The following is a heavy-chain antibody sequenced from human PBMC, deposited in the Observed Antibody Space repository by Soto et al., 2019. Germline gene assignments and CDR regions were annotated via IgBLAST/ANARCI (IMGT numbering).Heavy chain of an antibody. V-gene: IGHV4-34*01. CDR1: GGSFSGYY. J-gene: IGHJ5*02. D-gene: IGHD3-3*01. CDR3: ARGFNYDFWSGSWFDP. CDR2: INHSGST. Sequence: PSETLSLTCAVYGGSFSGYYWSWIRQPPGKGLEWIGEINHSGSTNYNPSLKSRVTISVDTSKNQFSLKLSSVTAADTAVYYCARGFNYDFWSGSWFDPWGQGTLVTVSS.